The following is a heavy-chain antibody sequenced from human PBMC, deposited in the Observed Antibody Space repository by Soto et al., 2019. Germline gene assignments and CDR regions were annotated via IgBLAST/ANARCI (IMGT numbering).Heavy chain of an antibody. CDR2: INHSGSA. D-gene: IGHD3-10*01. J-gene: IGHJ5*02. CDR1: GGSFSGYI. CDR3: ARHRWRFGELSNNWFDP. Sequence: SETLSLTCDVYGGSFSGYIWTWIRQTPGKGLQWIGQINHSGSANYNPSLKSRVTISVHTSNSQFSLELSSVTAADTAVYYCARHRWRFGELSNNWFDPWGQGTPVTVS. V-gene: IGHV4-34*01.